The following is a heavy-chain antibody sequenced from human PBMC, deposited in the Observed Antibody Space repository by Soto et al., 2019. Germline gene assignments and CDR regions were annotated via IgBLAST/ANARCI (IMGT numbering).Heavy chain of an antibody. Sequence: GASVKVSCKASGYTFTSYDINWVRQATGQGLEWMGWMNPNSGNTGYAQKFQGRVTMTRNTSISTAYMELSSLRSEDTAVYYCARGPDFWSGYESFGHLNYYYYMDVWGKGTTVTVSS. CDR1: GYTFTSYD. CDR3: ARGPDFWSGYESFGHLNYYYYMDV. V-gene: IGHV1-8*01. J-gene: IGHJ6*03. CDR2: MNPNSGNT. D-gene: IGHD3-3*01.